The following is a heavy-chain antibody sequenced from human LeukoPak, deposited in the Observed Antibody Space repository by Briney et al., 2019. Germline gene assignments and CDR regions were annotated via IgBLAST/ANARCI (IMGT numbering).Heavy chain of an antibody. Sequence: SETLSLTCTVSGGSISTYYWTWIRQPPGKGLEWIGYISYSGSTNYNPSLKSRVTISLDTSKNQFSLNLRFVTAADTAVYFCARTQGWGTVRTGYYYGMDVWGQGTTVTVSS. CDR1: GGSISTYY. D-gene: IGHD4-11*01. CDR2: ISYSGST. CDR3: ARTQGWGTVRTGYYYGMDV. V-gene: IGHV4-59*08. J-gene: IGHJ6*02.